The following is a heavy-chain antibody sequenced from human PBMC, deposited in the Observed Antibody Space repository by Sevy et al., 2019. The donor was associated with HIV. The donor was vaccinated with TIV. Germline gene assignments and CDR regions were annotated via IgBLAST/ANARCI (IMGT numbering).Heavy chain of an antibody. J-gene: IGHJ3*02. CDR1: GYSISSGYY. CDR2: VNNSDI. V-gene: IGHV4-38-2*02. CDR3: ARSGSSPLGAFDM. Sequence: SETLSLTCTVSGYSISSGYYWAWIRQPPGKGLEWIAKVNNSDIFYSPSLRSRVTISVDTSKNLVFLKLTSVTAADTALYYCARSGSSPLGAFDMWGQGTMVTVSS. D-gene: IGHD3-10*01.